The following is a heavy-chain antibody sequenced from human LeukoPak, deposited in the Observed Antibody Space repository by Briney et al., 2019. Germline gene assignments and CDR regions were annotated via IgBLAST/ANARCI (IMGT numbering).Heavy chain of an antibody. CDR2: ISGSGGST. D-gene: IGHD5-18*01. CDR1: GFTFSNNA. V-gene: IGHV3-23*01. J-gene: IGHJ4*02. CDR3: AKDYSGYSYGTYFDY. Sequence: PGGSLRLSCAASGFTFSNNAMNWVRQAPGKGLEWISVISGSGGSTHYADSVKGRFTISRDNSKNTLYLQMNSLRAEDTAVYYCAKDYSGYSYGTYFDYWGQGTLVTVSS.